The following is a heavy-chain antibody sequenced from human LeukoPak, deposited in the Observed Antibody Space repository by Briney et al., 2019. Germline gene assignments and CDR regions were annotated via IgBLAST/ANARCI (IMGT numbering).Heavy chain of an antibody. Sequence: GGSLRLSCAASGFTFSNYWMSWVRQAPGRGLEWVANIKQDGSEKYYVDSVKGRFTISRDNSKNTLYLQMNSLRAEDTAVYYCARPLYYYDSSGYYGYFDYWGQGTLVTVSS. CDR3: ARPLYYYDSSGYYGYFDY. D-gene: IGHD3-22*01. CDR2: IKQDGSEK. J-gene: IGHJ4*02. CDR1: GFTFSNYW. V-gene: IGHV3-7*03.